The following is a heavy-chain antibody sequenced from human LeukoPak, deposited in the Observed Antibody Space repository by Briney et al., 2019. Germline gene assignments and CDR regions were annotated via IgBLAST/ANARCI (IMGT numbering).Heavy chain of an antibody. D-gene: IGHD6-19*01. CDR1: GYTLTELS. V-gene: IGHV1-24*01. CDR2: FDPEDGET. CDR3: ATISLYSSGRYNRYFQH. Sequence: ASVKVSCKVSGYTLTELSMHWVRQAPGKGLEWMGGFDPEDGETIYAQKFQGRVTMTEDTSTDTAYMELSSLRSEDTAVYYCATISLYSSGRYNRYFQHWGQGTLVTVSS. J-gene: IGHJ1*01.